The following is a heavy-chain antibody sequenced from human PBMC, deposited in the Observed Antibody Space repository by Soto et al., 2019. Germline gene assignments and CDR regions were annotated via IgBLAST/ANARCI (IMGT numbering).Heavy chain of an antibody. V-gene: IGHV1-69*08. CDR3: AREAGSGSYCDY. CDR1: GGTFSSYT. CDR2: IIPILGIA. D-gene: IGHD3-10*01. J-gene: IGHJ4*02. Sequence: QVQLVQSGAEVKKPGSSVKVSCKASGGTFSSYTISWVRQAPGQGLEWMGRIIPILGIANYAQKFQGRVRITADKSTSTAYMELSSLRSEDTAVYYCAREAGSGSYCDYWGQGTLVTVSS.